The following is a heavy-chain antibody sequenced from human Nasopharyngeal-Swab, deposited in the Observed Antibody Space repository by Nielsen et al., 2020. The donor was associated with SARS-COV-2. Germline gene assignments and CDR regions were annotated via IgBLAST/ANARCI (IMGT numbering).Heavy chain of an antibody. V-gene: IGHV4-34*01. D-gene: IGHD6-19*01. CDR3: ARGDGIAVAGTRNPHFDY. Sequence: SETLSLTCTVSGGSISSYYWSWIRQPPGKGLEWIGEINHSGSTNYNPSLKSRVTVSVDTSKNQFSLKLSSVTAADTAVYYCARGDGIAVAGTRNPHFDYWGQGTLVTVSS. J-gene: IGHJ4*02. CDR2: INHSGST. CDR1: GGSISSYY.